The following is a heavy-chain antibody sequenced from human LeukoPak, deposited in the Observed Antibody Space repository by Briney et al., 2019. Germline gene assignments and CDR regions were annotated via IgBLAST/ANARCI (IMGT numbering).Heavy chain of an antibody. D-gene: IGHD2-21*01. CDR1: GFTFSSYE. Sequence: GGSLRLSCAASGFTFSSYEMNWVRQAPGKGLEWVSYISSSGSTIYYADSVKGRFTISRDNAKNSLYLQMNSLKTEDTAVYYCTTRGLYCGGDCFDYWGQGTLVTVSS. CDR3: TTRGLYCGGDCFDY. J-gene: IGHJ4*02. V-gene: IGHV3-48*03. CDR2: ISSSGSTI.